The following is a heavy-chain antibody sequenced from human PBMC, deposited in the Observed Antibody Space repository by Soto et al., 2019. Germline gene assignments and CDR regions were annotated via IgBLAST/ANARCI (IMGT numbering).Heavy chain of an antibody. CDR1: FGSIRSYY. Sequence: TLSLTCRLSFGSIRSYYLRLILQPTEKRLAWIGYTYYTGSSPYNPPLQSRVTMSVGASHAQFSLTLSSVPAADTAVYYCARNGRHRFHYVGYWGQGTLVTV. CDR3: ARNGRHRFHYVGY. CDR2: TYYTGSS. V-gene: IGHV4-59*08. J-gene: IGHJ4*02.